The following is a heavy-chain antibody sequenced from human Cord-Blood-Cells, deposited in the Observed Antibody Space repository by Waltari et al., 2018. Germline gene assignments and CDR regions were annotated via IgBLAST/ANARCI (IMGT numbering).Heavy chain of an antibody. CDR2: IYYSGST. Sequence: QLQLQESGPGLVKPSETLSLTCTVSGGSISSISYYWGWIRQPPGKGLEGIGSIYYSGSTYYNPSLKSRVTISVDTSKNQFSLKLSSVTAADTAVYYCARQAHQSGWYDSSGYYGGNDFDYWGQGTLVTVSS. V-gene: IGHV4-39*01. J-gene: IGHJ4*02. CDR3: ARQAHQSGWYDSSGYYGGNDFDY. CDR1: GGSISSISYY. D-gene: IGHD3-22*01.